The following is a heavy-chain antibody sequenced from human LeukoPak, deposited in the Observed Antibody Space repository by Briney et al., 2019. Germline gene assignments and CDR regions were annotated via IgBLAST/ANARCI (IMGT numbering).Heavy chain of an antibody. CDR1: EFSVSHNY. V-gene: IGHV3-53*01. CDR3: ARETGYSTSWYAYYFDY. D-gene: IGHD6-13*01. CDR2: IHSDGTT. J-gene: IGHJ4*02. Sequence: PGGSLRLSCAACEFSVSHNYMSWVRQGAGKGGEWVSVIHSDGTTHYADSVKGRFTISRDNSKNTLYLQMNSLRVEDTAMYYCARETGYSTSWYAYYFDYWGQGTLVTVAS.